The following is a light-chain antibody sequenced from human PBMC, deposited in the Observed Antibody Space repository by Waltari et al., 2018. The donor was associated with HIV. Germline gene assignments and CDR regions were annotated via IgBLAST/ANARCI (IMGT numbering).Light chain of an antibody. V-gene: IGLV3-21*02. J-gene: IGLJ2*01. CDR2: DDN. CDR3: QVWDSGSDHPDVV. CDR1: NIGSKS. Sequence: SYVLTQPTSVSVAPGQTARITCGGNNIGSKSVHGYQQKPGQAPVLVVYDDNDRPSGIPERFFGSNSGNTATLTSTRVEAGDEADYYCQVWDSGSDHPDVVFGGGTKLTVL.